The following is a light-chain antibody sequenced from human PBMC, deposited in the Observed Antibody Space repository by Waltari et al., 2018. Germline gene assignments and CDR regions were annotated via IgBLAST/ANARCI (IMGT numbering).Light chain of an antibody. V-gene: IGLV2-23*02. CDR3: CSYAGGATVL. CDR1: SSDVGAYNP. Sequence: QSALAQPASVSGSPGQSIPLPCSGTSSDVGAYNPVSWYQHHPGKAPKLTIFEVSARPSGISHRFSGSKSGNTASLTISGLQAEDEADYYCCSYAGGATVLFGGGTKLTVL. CDR2: EVS. J-gene: IGLJ3*02.